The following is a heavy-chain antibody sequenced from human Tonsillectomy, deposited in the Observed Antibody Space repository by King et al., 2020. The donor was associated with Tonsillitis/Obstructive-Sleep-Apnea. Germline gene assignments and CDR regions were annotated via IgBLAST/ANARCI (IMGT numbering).Heavy chain of an antibody. J-gene: IGHJ6*02. CDR3: ARGGLRGASYYYSGMDV. Sequence: VQLVESGGDAVQPGRSLKLSCVGSGFTFSNYAMHWVRQAPGKGLQWVAVRSSDGSATYYADSVKGRFTISRDNSKNTLFLHMNSLRTEDTAVYFCARGGLRGASYYYSGMDVWGQGTTVTVSS. V-gene: IGHV3-30*04. CDR2: RSSDGSAT. D-gene: IGHD3-16*01. CDR1: GFTFSNYA.